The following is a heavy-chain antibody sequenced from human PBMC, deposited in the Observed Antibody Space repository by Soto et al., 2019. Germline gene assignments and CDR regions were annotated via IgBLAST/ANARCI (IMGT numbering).Heavy chain of an antibody. V-gene: IGHV1-3*01. CDR2: INAGNGNI. D-gene: IGHD6-19*01. J-gene: IGHJ5*02. CDR1: GYTFTNYA. Sequence: QVQLVQSGAEVKKPGASVKVSCKASGYTFTNYAMHWVRQAPGQRLEWMGWINAGNGNIKYAKKFQGRVTITRDTSARAAYEELSSIRADTTAVYYCAGDSAPFDPWGQGTLVTVSS. CDR3: AGDSAPFDP.